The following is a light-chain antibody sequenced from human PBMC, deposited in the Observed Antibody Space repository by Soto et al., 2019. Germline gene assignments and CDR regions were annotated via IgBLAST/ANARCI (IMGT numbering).Light chain of an antibody. CDR2: TLF. CDR1: Y. Sequence: YLNWYLQKPGQSPQLLIYTLFSRAYGVPDWFSGRGSRNEFTTKISRVEAEDVGVYYSMQRIQYPITFGQGTRLEIK. V-gene: IGKV2-40*01. J-gene: IGKJ5*01. CDR3: MQRIQYPIT.